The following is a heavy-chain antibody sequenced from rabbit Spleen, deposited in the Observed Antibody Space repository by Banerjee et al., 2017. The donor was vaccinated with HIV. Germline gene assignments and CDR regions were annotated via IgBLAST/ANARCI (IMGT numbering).Heavy chain of an antibody. CDR2: IGSGGTGST. CDR3: ARDLGVSGYYSAF. Sequence: QSVEESGGDLVKPGASLTLTCKASGFDFTSYWMYWVRQAPGKGLEWIGCIGSGGTGSTYYASWAKGRFTISKTSSTTVTLQMTSLTAADTATYFCARDLGVSGYYSAFWGPGTLVTVS. V-gene: IGHV1S40*01. D-gene: IGHD1-1*01. CDR1: GFDFTSYW. J-gene: IGHJ4*02.